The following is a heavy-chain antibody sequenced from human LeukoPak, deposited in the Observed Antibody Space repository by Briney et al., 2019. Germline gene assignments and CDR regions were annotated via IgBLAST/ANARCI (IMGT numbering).Heavy chain of an antibody. CDR1: GGSISSGGYY. D-gene: IGHD6-6*01. V-gene: IGHV4-31*03. J-gene: IGHJ5*02. CDR2: IYYSGST. CDR3: TRLHPAVRGIAARNGWFDP. Sequence: PSQTLSLTCTVSGGSISSGGYYWSWIRQHPGKGLEWIGYIYYSGSTYYNPSPKSRVTISVDTSKNQFSLKLSSVTAADTAVYYCTRLHPAVRGIAARNGWFDPWGQGTLVTVSS.